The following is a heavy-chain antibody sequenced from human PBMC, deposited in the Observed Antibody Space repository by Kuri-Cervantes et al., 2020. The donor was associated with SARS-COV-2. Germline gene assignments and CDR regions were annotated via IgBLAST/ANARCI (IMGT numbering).Heavy chain of an antibody. CDR2: CDPEDGET. V-gene: IGHV1-24*01. D-gene: IGHD1-26*01. CDR1: GHTLTELS. Sequence: ASVKVSCKVSGHTLTELSMHWVRQAPGKGLEWVGGCDPEDGETIYAQKFQGRVTMTEDTSTDTAYMELSSLRSEDTAVYYCATARFQWELLPLSSWGQGTLVTGSS. CDR3: ATARFQWELLPLSS. J-gene: IGHJ5*02.